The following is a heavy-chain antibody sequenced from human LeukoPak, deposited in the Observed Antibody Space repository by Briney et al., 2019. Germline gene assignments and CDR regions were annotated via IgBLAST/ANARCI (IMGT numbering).Heavy chain of an antibody. J-gene: IGHJ4*02. CDR1: GGSISSYY. D-gene: IGHD3-22*01. CDR3: AISEDDSSGYYSDY. Sequence: PSETLSLTCTVSGGSISSYYWSWIRQPPGKELEWIGYIYYSGSTNYNPSLKSRVTISVDTSKNQFSLKLSSVTAADTAVYYCAISEDDSSGYYSDYWGQGTLVTVSS. CDR2: IYYSGST. V-gene: IGHV4-59*08.